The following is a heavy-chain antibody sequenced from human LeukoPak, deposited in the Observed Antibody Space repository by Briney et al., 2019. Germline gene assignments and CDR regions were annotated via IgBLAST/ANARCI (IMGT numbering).Heavy chain of an antibody. D-gene: IGHD4-17*01. CDR1: GFTFNNYG. V-gene: IGHV3-30*02. CDR2: IPYDGGNK. Sequence: PGGPLRLSCAASGFTFNNYGMHWVRQSPGKGLEWVAFIPYDGGNKYYADSVKGRFTISRDNSKNTVYLQMNSLRVEDTAVYYCAKDYDYGDYATDYWGQGTLVTVSS. J-gene: IGHJ4*02. CDR3: AKDYDYGDYATDY.